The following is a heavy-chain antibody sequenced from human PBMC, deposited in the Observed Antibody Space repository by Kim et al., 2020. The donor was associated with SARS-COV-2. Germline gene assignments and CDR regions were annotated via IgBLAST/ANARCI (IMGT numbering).Heavy chain of an antibody. D-gene: IGHD6-19*01. CDR3: ARQKRQWLVQLGWFDP. J-gene: IGHJ5*02. Sequence: SLKSRVTISVDTSRNQFSLKRSSVTAADTAVYYCARQKRQWLVQLGWFDPWGQGTLVPVSS. V-gene: IGHV4-39*01.